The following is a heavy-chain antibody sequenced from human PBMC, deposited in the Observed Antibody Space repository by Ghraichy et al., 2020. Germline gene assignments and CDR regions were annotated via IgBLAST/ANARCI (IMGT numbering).Heavy chain of an antibody. CDR1: GGSISSYY. J-gene: IGHJ4*02. CDR3: ARDQGYCSSTSCYAQYYFDN. Sequence: SETLSLTCTVSGGSISSYYWSWIRQPPGQGLEWIGYIYYSGSTNYNPSLKSRVTISVDTSKNQFSLKLSSVTAADTAVYYCARDQGYCSSTSCYAQYYFDNWGQGTLLTVSS. CDR2: IYYSGST. V-gene: IGHV4-59*01. D-gene: IGHD2-2*01.